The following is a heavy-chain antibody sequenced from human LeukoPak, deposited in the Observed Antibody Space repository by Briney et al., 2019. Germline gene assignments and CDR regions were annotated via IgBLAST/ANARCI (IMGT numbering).Heavy chain of an antibody. Sequence: GGSLRLSCAASGFTFTTYCMSWVRQAPGKGLEWVANINQDGTEKNYVDSLKGRFTISRDNAKNSLYLQMNSLRAEDTAVYYCARGGYYGSGRYYFDSWGQGTLVTVSS. CDR2: INQDGTEK. CDR3: ARGGYYGSGRYYFDS. CDR1: GFTFTTYC. D-gene: IGHD3-3*01. J-gene: IGHJ4*02. V-gene: IGHV3-7*01.